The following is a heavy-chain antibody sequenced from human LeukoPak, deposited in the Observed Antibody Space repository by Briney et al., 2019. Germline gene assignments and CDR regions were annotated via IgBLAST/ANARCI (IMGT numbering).Heavy chain of an antibody. CDR3: ASKSGYDTYYYYYYMDV. D-gene: IGHD5-12*01. J-gene: IGHJ6*03. V-gene: IGHV3-30*03. CDR1: GFTFSSYG. Sequence: PGGSLRLSCAASGFTFSSYGMHWVRQAPGKGLEWVAVISYDGSNKYYADSVKGRFTISRDNSKNTLYLQMNSLRAEDTAVYYCASKSGYDTYYYYYYMDVWGKGTTVTISS. CDR2: ISYDGSNK.